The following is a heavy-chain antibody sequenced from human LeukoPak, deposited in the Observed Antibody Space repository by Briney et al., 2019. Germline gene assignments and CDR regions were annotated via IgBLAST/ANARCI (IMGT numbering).Heavy chain of an antibody. J-gene: IGHJ5*02. D-gene: IGHD6-13*01. CDR3: ARQEGGAAAYWFDP. Sequence: SETLSLTCTVSGGSISSYYWSWIRQPPGKGLEWIGYIYYSGSTNYNPSLKSRVTISVDTSKNQFSLKLSSVTAADTAVYYCARQEGGAAAYWFDPWGQGTLVTVSS. CDR2: IYYSGST. CDR1: GGSISSYY. V-gene: IGHV4-59*08.